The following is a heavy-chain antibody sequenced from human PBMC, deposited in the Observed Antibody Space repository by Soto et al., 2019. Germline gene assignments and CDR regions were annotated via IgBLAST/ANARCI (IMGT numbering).Heavy chain of an antibody. CDR1: GGSFSGYY. Sequence: SETLSLTCAVYGGSFSGYYWSWIRQPPGKGLEWIGEINHSGSTNYNPSLKSRVTISVDTSKNQFSLKLSSVTAADTAVYYCASVYCSSTSCFSGTYWGQGTLVSVSS. V-gene: IGHV4-34*01. D-gene: IGHD2-2*01. CDR2: INHSGST. CDR3: ASVYCSSTSCFSGTY. J-gene: IGHJ4*02.